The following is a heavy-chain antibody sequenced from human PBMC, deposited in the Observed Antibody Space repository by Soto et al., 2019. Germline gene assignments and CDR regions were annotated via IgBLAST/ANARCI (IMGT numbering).Heavy chain of an antibody. Sequence: QVQLVQSRAEVKKPGSSVKVSCKASGGTFSSYAISWVRQAPGQGLEWMGGIIPIFGTANYAQKFQGRVTITADESTSTAYMELSSLRSEDTAVYYCAREFPYYYDSSGYYFDYWGQGTLVTVSS. CDR2: IIPIFGTA. CDR3: AREFPYYYDSSGYYFDY. D-gene: IGHD3-22*01. CDR1: GGTFSSYA. J-gene: IGHJ4*02. V-gene: IGHV1-69*01.